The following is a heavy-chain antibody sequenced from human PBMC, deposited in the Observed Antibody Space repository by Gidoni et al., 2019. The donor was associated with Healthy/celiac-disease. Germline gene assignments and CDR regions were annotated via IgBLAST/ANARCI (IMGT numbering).Heavy chain of an antibody. D-gene: IGHD3-10*01. J-gene: IGHJ6*02. Sequence: EVQLVESGGGLVQPGGSLRLSCAASGFTVSSHYMSWVRQAPGKGLEWVSVIYSGGSTYYADSVKGRFTISRDNSKNTLYLQMNSLRAEDTAVYYCARGEGFDRGYYYYYGMDVWGQGTTVTVSS. V-gene: IGHV3-66*01. CDR2: IYSGGST. CDR3: ARGEGFDRGYYYYYGMDV. CDR1: GFTVSSHY.